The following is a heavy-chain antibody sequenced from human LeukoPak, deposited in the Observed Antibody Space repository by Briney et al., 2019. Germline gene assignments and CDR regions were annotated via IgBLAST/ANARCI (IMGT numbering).Heavy chain of an antibody. CDR1: GFTFDDYA. CDR2: ISWNSGSI. J-gene: IGHJ4*02. D-gene: IGHD3-22*01. CDR3: AKGRYYYDSSGYYVYFDY. Sequence: GRSLRLSCAASGFTFDDYAMHWVRQAPGKGLEWVSGISWNSGSIGYADSVKGRFTISRDNAKNSLYLQMNSLRAEDTALYYCAKGRYYYDSSGYYVYFDYWGQGTLVTVSS. V-gene: IGHV3-9*01.